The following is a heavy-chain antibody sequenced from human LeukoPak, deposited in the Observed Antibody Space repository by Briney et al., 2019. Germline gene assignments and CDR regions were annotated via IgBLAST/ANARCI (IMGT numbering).Heavy chain of an antibody. CDR2: ISSSGSTI. CDR1: GFTFSSYE. CDR3: ARGWLLICHFDY. J-gene: IGHJ4*02. V-gene: IGHV3-48*03. D-gene: IGHD3-22*01. Sequence: PGGPLRLSCAASGFTFSSYEMNWVRQAPGKGLEWVSYISSSGSTIYYADSVKGRFTISRDNAKNSLYLQMNSLRAEDTAVYYCARGWLLICHFDYWGQGTLVTVSS.